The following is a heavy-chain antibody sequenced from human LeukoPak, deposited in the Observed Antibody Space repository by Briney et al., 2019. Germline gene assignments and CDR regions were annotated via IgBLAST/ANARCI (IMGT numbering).Heavy chain of an antibody. D-gene: IGHD5-24*01. CDR3: ARDPRTMEMATLDY. V-gene: IGHV3-30-3*01. CDR1: GFTFSTSA. Sequence: GGSLRLSCAASGFTFSTSAIHWVRQAPGKGLGWVAVIPDDGSSEHSAESVRGRFTISRDNSKNTVYLQMNSLKTDDTAVYYCARDPRTMEMATLDYWGQGSLVTVSS. CDR2: IPDDGSSE. J-gene: IGHJ4*02.